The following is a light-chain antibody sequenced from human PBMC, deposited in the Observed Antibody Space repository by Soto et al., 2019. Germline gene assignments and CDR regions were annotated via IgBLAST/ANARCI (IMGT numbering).Light chain of an antibody. CDR2: DAS. Sequence: DIQMTQSPSTLSASVGDRVTITCRASQSISIWLDWYQQKPGKAPKLLIYDASRLESGVPSRFSGSGSGTEFTLTISSLQPDDFATYYCQQVHSYVYTFGQGTKLEIK. CDR3: QQVHSYVYT. V-gene: IGKV1-5*01. CDR1: QSISIW. J-gene: IGKJ2*01.